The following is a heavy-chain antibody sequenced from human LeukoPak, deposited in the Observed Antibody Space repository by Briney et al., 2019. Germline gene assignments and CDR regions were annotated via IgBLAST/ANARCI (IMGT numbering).Heavy chain of an antibody. CDR1: GGSFSGYY. D-gene: IGHD6-19*01. J-gene: IGHJ4*02. Sequence: PSETLSLTCAVYGGSFSGYYWSWIRQPPGKGLEWIGKINHSGSTNYNPSLKSRVTISVDTSKNQFSLKLSSVTAADTAVYYCARAYGSGWSQPYYFDYWGQGTLVTVSS. V-gene: IGHV4-34*01. CDR3: ARAYGSGWSQPYYFDY. CDR2: INHSGST.